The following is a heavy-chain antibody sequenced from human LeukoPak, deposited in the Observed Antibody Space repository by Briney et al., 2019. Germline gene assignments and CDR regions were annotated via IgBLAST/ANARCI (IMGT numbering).Heavy chain of an antibody. D-gene: IGHD6-19*01. Sequence: GVSLRLSCAASGFTFSSYSMNWVRQAPGKGLEWVSSISSSSSYIYYADSVKGRFTISRDNAKNSLYLQMNSLRAEDTAVYYCARTAVAGPLFNAFDIWGQGTMVTVSS. CDR1: GFTFSSYS. V-gene: IGHV3-21*01. CDR2: ISSSSSYI. J-gene: IGHJ3*02. CDR3: ARTAVAGPLFNAFDI.